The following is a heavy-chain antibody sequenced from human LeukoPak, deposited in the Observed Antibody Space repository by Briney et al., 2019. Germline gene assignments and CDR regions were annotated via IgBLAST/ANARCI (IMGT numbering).Heavy chain of an antibody. V-gene: IGHV1-2*02. CDR3: ARDQGGDYYDRAYRAFDI. CDR1: GYTFTGYY. Sequence: GASVKVSCKASGYTFTGYYMHWVRQAPGQGLEWMGWINPNSGGTNYAQKFQGRVTMTRDTSISTAYMELSRLRSDDTAVYYCARDQGGDYYDRAYRAFDIWGQGTMVTVSS. D-gene: IGHD3-22*01. J-gene: IGHJ3*02. CDR2: INPNSGGT.